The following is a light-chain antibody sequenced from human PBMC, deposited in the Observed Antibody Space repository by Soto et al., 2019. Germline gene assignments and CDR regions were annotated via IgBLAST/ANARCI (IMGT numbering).Light chain of an antibody. Sequence: QSALTQPPSASGSPGQSVTSSCTGTSSDVGYYNYVSWYQQHPGKAPNLMIYEVSKRPSGVPDRFSGSKSGNTASLTVSGRTAEDEADYHGSSYEGSIVIFGGGSELTV. CDR2: EVS. CDR1: SSDVGYYNY. V-gene: IGLV2-8*01. J-gene: IGLJ2*01. CDR3: SSYEGSIVI.